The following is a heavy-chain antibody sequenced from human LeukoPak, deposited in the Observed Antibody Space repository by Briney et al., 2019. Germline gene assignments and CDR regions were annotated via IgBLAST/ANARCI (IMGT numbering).Heavy chain of an antibody. V-gene: IGHV3-73*01. CDR3: TGGSPDDYSNSAYFDY. Sequence: GGSLRLSCAASGFTFSGSAMHWVCQASGKGLEWVGRIRSKANSYATAYAASVKGRFTISRDDSKNTAYLQMNSLKTEDTAVYYCTGGSPDDYSNSAYFDYWGQGTLVTVSS. CDR2: IRSKANSYAT. J-gene: IGHJ4*02. D-gene: IGHD4-11*01. CDR1: GFTFSGSA.